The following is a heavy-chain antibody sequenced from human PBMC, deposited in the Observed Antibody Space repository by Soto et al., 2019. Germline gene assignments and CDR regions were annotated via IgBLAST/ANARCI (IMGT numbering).Heavy chain of an antibody. CDR2: INSDGSSV. J-gene: IGHJ4*02. CDR1: GFTLSDNW. V-gene: IGHV3-74*03. CDR3: VRAPEQRPFDY. D-gene: IGHD6-25*01. Sequence: EVQLVESGGGLVQPGGSLRLSCAASGFTLSDNWIHWVRRAPWKGLVWVSRINSDGSSVTYADSVKGRFTLSRDNAKNTWFLQMDSLRVADTAMYYCVRAPEQRPFDYWGQGTLVTVSS.